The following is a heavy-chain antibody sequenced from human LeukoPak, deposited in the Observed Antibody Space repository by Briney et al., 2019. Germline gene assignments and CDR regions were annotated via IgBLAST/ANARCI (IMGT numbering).Heavy chain of an antibody. CDR3: ARIVEMATLPLYYYYYYMDV. V-gene: IGHV4-4*07. D-gene: IGHD5-24*01. Sequence: PSETLSLTCTVSGGSISSYYWSWIRQPAGKGLEWIGRIYTSGSTNYNPSLKSRVTISVDTSKNQFSLKLSSVTAADTAVNYCARIVEMATLPLYYYYYYMDVWGKGTTVTISS. J-gene: IGHJ6*03. CDR1: GGSISSYY. CDR2: IYTSGST.